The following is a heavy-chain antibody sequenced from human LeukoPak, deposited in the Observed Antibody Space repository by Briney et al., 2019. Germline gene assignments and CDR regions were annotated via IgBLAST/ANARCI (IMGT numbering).Heavy chain of an antibody. J-gene: IGHJ6*03. CDR1: GYTFTDYY. V-gene: IGHV1-2*02. CDR2: INPNSGGT. CDR3: ARDLKGCKFCYYMDV. D-gene: IGHD2/OR15-2a*01. Sequence: ASVKVSCKASGYTFTDYYMHWVRQAPGQGLEWMGWINPNSGGTNYAQKFQGRVTMTRDTSISTAYMELSRLRSDDTAVYYCARDLKGCKFCYYMDVWGKGTTVTVSS.